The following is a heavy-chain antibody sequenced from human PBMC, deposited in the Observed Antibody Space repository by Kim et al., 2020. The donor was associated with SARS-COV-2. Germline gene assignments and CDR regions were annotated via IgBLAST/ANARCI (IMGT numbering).Heavy chain of an antibody. CDR2: TGNA. D-gene: IGHD2-2*01. J-gene: IGHJ3*02. Sequence: TGNATYAQRFTGRFVFSLDASVSTAYLQISSLKAEDTAMYYCAREPDSFHIWGQGTMVTVSS. CDR3: AREPDSFHI. V-gene: IGHV7-4-1*02.